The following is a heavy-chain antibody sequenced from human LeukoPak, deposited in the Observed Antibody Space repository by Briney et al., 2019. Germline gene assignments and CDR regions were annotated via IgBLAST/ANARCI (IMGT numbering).Heavy chain of an antibody. J-gene: IGHJ4*02. CDR1: GGSISSGGYS. CDR3: ARGRAAGTDGSYDY. Sequence: KPSETLSLTCAVSGGSISSGGYSWSWIRQPPGKGLEWIGYIYHSGSTYYNPSLKSRVTISVDRSKNQFSLKLSSVTAADTAVYYCARGRAAGTDGSYDYWGQGTLVTVSS. CDR2: IYHSGST. D-gene: IGHD6-13*01. V-gene: IGHV4-30-2*01.